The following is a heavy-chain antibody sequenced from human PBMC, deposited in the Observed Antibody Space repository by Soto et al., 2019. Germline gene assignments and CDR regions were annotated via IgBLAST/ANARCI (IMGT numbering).Heavy chain of an antibody. V-gene: IGHV3-66*01. CDR1: GLTVSSNY. CDR3: TREDYGSDY. CDR2: IYSAGSGGGT. Sequence: GGSLRLSCVVSGLTVSSNYMSWVRQAPGKGLEWLSVIYSAGSGGGTYYADSVRDRFTISRDNSRNTLYLQMSSLRGEDTAVYYCTREDYGSDYWGQGTLVTVSS. J-gene: IGHJ4*02. D-gene: IGHD4-17*01.